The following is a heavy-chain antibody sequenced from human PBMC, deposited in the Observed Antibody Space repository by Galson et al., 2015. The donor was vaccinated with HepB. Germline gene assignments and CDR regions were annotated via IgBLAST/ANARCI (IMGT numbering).Heavy chain of an antibody. Sequence: SVKVSCKASGGTFSSYAISWVRQAPGQGLEWMGGIIPIFGIANYAQKFQGRVTITADESTSTAYMKLSSLRSEDTAVYYCARGGNTMVRGVIRPEFDPWGQGTLVTVSS. D-gene: IGHD3-10*01. CDR2: IIPIFGIA. V-gene: IGHV1-69*13. J-gene: IGHJ5*02. CDR3: ARGGNTMVRGVIRPEFDP. CDR1: GGTFSSYA.